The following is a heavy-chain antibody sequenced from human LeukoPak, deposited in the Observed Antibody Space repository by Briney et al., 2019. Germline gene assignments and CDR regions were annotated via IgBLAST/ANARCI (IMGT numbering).Heavy chain of an antibody. Sequence: GASVKVSCKASGGTFSSYAISWVRQAPGQGLEWMGGIIPIFGTANYAQKFQGRVTITADESTSTAYMELSSLRSEDTAVYYCAAYDYPDYFDYWGQGTLVTVSS. D-gene: IGHD3-16*01. CDR1: GGTFSSYA. J-gene: IGHJ4*02. CDR2: IIPIFGTA. CDR3: AAYDYPDYFDY. V-gene: IGHV1-69*13.